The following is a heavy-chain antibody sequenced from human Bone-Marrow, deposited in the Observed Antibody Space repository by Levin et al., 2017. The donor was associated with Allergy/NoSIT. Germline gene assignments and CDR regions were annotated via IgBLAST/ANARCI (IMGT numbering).Heavy chain of an antibody. J-gene: IGHJ4*02. CDR2: VYYSGST. CDR1: GDSVSSSRHY. D-gene: IGHD3-16*02. CDR3: ARLADYVWGSYRTDFYY. V-gene: IGHV4-39*01. Sequence: SQTLSLTCTVSGDSVSSSRHYWGWVRQVPGKGLQWIATVYYSGSTDYNPSLKSRVATSLDTSKNQFSLRLTSVTAADTAVYYCARLADYVWGSYRTDFYYWGQGTLVTVSS.